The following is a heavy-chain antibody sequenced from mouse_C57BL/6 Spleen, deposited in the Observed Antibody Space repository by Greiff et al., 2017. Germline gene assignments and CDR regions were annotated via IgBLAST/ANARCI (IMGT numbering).Heavy chain of an antibody. J-gene: IGHJ1*03. CDR1: GYTFTSYW. D-gene: IGHD2-5*01. V-gene: IGHV1-53*01. CDR3: ASSPYYSNYVLYFGV. CDR2: INPSNGGT. Sequence: QVQLQQPGTELVKPGASVKLSCKASGYTFTSYWLHWVKQRPGQGLEWIGNINPSNGGTNYNEKFKSKATLTVDKSSRTAYMQLSSLTAEDSAVYYWASSPYYSNYVLYFGVGGTGTTVTVSS.